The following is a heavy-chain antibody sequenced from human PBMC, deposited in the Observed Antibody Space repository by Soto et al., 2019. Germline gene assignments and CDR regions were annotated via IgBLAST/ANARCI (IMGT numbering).Heavy chain of an antibody. J-gene: IGHJ4*02. Sequence: GGSLRLSCATSGFSFSSFEMIWVRQAPGKGLEWISYISDSGSTMYYADSVKGRFTISRDNAKNSLYLQMSSLRVEDTALYYCARSTVTSDRGQGTQVTVSS. V-gene: IGHV3-48*03. D-gene: IGHD4-17*01. CDR2: ISDSGSTM. CDR1: GFSFSSFE. CDR3: ARSTVTSD.